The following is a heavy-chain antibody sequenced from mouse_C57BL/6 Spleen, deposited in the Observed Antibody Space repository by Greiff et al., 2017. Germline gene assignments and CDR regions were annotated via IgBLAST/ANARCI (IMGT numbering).Heavy chain of an antibody. CDR1: GYTFTSYW. V-gene: IGHV1-55*01. Sequence: QVHVKQPGAELVKPGASVKMSCKASGYTFTSYWITWVKQRPGQGLEWIGDIYPGSGSTNYNEKFKSKATLTVDTSSSTAYMQLSSLTSEDSAVYYCARRGQGSMDYWGQGTSVTVSS. J-gene: IGHJ4*01. CDR3: ARRGQGSMDY. D-gene: IGHD3-2*02. CDR2: IYPGSGST.